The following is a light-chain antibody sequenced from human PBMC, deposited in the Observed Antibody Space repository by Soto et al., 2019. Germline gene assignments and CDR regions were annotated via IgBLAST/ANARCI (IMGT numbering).Light chain of an antibody. Sequence: DIQMTQSPSTLSASVGDRVTITCRASQSISSWLAWYQQKPGKAPKLLIYKASSLESGVPSRFNGSGSGTEVTLTISSLQPDDFATYYCQQYNSAYTFGQGTKLEIK. V-gene: IGKV1-5*03. CDR1: QSISSW. J-gene: IGKJ2*01. CDR3: QQYNSAYT. CDR2: KAS.